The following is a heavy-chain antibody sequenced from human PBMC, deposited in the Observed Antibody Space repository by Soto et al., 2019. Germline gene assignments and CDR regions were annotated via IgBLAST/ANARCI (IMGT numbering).Heavy chain of an antibody. Sequence: SETLSLTCTVSGGSISSSSYYWGWIRQPTRKGLEWIGSIYYSGSTYYNPSLKSRVTISVDTSKNQFSLKLSSVTAADTAVYYCARQRGSYYDYYYYGMDVWGQATKVTFSS. D-gene: IGHD1-26*01. CDR3: ARQRGSYYDYYYYGMDV. J-gene: IGHJ6*02. CDR2: IYYSGST. CDR1: GGSISSSSYY. V-gene: IGHV4-39*01.